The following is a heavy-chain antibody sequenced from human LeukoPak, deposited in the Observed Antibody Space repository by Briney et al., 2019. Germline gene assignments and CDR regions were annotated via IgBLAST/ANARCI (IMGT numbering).Heavy chain of an antibody. D-gene: IGHD6-19*01. Sequence: SETLSLTCAVSGYSISSGYYWGWIRQPPGKGLDWIGSIYHSGSTYYNPSLKSRVTILVDTSKNQFSLKLSSVTAADTAVYYCARTPCSGWYDWRAWFDYWGQGTLVTVSS. V-gene: IGHV4-38-2*01. CDR3: ARTPCSGWYDWRAWFDY. J-gene: IGHJ4*02. CDR2: IYHSGST. CDR1: GYSISSGYY.